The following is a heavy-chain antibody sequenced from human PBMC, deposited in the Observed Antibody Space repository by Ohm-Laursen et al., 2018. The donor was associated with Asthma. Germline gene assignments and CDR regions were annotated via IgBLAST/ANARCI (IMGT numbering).Heavy chain of an antibody. CDR1: GFTFSSYG. D-gene: IGHD3-9*01. J-gene: IGHJ4*02. CDR2: ISYDGSNK. CDR3: AKQLRYFDWLLLIDY. Sequence: SLRLSCAASGFTFSSYGMHWVRQAPGKGLEWVAVISYDGSNKYYADSVKGRFTISRDNSKNTLYLQMNSLRAEDTAVYYCAKQLRYFDWLLLIDYWGQGTLVTVSS. V-gene: IGHV3-30*18.